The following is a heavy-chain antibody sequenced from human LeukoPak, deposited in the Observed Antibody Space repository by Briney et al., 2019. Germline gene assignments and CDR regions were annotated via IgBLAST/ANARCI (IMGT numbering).Heavy chain of an antibody. Sequence: GGSLRLSCAASGFTFSDYYMSWIRQAPGKGLEWVSYISSSSSYTNYADSVKGRFTISRDNAKNSLYLQMNSLRAEDTAVYYCARSGNPIYYYYYGMDVWGQGTTVTDSS. J-gene: IGHJ6*02. D-gene: IGHD5-12*01. CDR3: ARSGNPIYYYYYGMDV. CDR1: GFTFSDYY. CDR2: ISSSSSYT. V-gene: IGHV3-11*03.